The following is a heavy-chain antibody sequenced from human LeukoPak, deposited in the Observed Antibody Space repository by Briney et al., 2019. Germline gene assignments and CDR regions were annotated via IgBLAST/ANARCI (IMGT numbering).Heavy chain of an antibody. CDR2: ISVSGNT. V-gene: IGHV3-23*01. D-gene: IGHD6-13*01. CDR1: GFTLSSYA. Sequence: GGSLRLSCAASGFTLSSYAMSWVRQGPGKGLEWVSAISVSGNTYHADSVKGRFTISRDSSKNTLYLQMNSLRAEDTAVYYCARDGKRYSSSWYTDYWGQGTLVTVSS. CDR3: ARDGKRYSSSWYTDY. J-gene: IGHJ4*02.